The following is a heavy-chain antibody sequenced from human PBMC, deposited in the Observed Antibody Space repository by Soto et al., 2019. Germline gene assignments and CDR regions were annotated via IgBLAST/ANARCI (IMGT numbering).Heavy chain of an antibody. J-gene: IGHJ6*02. V-gene: IGHV1-69*13. D-gene: IGHD2-2*01. Sequence: GASVKVSCKASGGTFNSYAISWVRQAPGQGLEWMGGIIPIFGTANYAQKFQGRVTITADESTSTAYMELSSLRSEDTAVYYCARAKYAGMDVWGQGTTVTVSS. CDR3: ARAKYAGMDV. CDR2: IIPIFGTA. CDR1: GGTFNSYA.